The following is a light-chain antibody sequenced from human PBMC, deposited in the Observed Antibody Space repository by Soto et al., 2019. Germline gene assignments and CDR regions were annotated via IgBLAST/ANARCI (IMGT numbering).Light chain of an antibody. V-gene: IGLV2-14*03. CDR1: SSDVGGYNY. CDR3: TSYTTTSTVL. J-gene: IGLJ2*01. CDR2: DVS. Sequence: QSVLAQPASVSGSPGQSSTISCTGTSSDVGGYNYVSWYQQHPGKAPKLLIYDVSNRPSGVSNRVSGSKSVNTASLTISGLQAEDEADYYCTSYTTTSTVLFGGGTKLTVL.